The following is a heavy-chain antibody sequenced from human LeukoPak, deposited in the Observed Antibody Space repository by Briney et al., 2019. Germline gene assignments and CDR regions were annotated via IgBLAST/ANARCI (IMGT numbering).Heavy chain of an antibody. Sequence: ASVKVSCKASGYTFTSYDINWVRQATGQGLEWMGWMNPNSGNTGYAQKFQGRVTMTRNTSISTAYMELSSLRSEDTAVYYCARFSGNEYDTLTGYDFDYWGQGTLVTVSS. V-gene: IGHV1-8*01. CDR3: ARFSGNEYDTLTGYDFDY. J-gene: IGHJ4*02. CDR2: MNPNSGNT. D-gene: IGHD3-9*01. CDR1: GYTFTSYD.